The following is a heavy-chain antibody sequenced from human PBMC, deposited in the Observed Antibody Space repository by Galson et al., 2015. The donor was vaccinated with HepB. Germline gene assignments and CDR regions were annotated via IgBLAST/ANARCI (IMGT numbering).Heavy chain of an antibody. J-gene: IGHJ6*02. V-gene: IGHV3-30*18. CDR1: GFTFSSYG. CDR3: AKEGSYDFWSGYYGPPVPYGMDV. CDR2: ISYDGSNK. D-gene: IGHD3-3*01. Sequence: SLRLSCAASGFTFSSYGMHWVRQAPGKGLEWVAVISYDGSNKYYADSVKGRFTISRDNSKNTLYLQMNSLRAEDTAVYYCAKEGSYDFWSGYYGPPVPYGMDVWGQGTTVTVSS.